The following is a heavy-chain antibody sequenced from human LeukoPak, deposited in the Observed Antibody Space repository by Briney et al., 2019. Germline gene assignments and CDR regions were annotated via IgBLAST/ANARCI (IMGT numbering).Heavy chain of an antibody. J-gene: IGHJ2*01. CDR1: GGSVSGYY. D-gene: IGHD5-12*01. CDR3: ARDQRCSRYDGGCDQWYFDL. CDR2: IYHSGFT. V-gene: IGHV4-59*02. Sequence: TETLSLTCTVSGGSVSGYYWSWLRQSPGKGLVWIGYIYHSGFTDYNPSLRSRLSISVDTSRNQFSLKLTSATAADTAIYYCARDQRCSRYDGGCDQWYFDLWGRGTLVTVSS.